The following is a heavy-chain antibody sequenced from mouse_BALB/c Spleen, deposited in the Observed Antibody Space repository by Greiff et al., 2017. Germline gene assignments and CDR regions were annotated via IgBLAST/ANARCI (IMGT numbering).Heavy chain of an antibody. CDR1: GFSLTSYG. CDR2: IWAGGST. CDR3: ARVYDYDTPAY. J-gene: IGHJ3*01. D-gene: IGHD2-4*01. V-gene: IGHV2-9*02. Sequence: VKLVESGPGLVAPSQSLSITCTVSGFSLTSYGVHWVRQPPGKGLEWLGVIWAGGSTNYNSALMSRLSISKDNSKSQVFLKMNSLQTDDTAMYYCARVYDYDTPAYWGQGTLVTVSA.